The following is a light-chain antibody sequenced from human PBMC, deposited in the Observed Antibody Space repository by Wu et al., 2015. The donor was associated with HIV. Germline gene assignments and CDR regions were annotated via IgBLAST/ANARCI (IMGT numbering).Light chain of an antibody. J-gene: IGKJ4*01. CDR2: DAS. CDR3: QQFNTYPLT. CDR1: QGIRNA. V-gene: IGKV1-13*02. Sequence: AIQLTQSPSSLSASVGDRVTITCRASQGIRNALAWYQQKPGKTPKVLIFDASILESGVPSRFSGSGYGADFTLTINSLQPEDFATYYCQQFNTYPLTFGGGTKVEIK.